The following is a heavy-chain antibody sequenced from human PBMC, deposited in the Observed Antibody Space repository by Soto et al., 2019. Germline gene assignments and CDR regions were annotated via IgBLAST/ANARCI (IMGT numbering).Heavy chain of an antibody. V-gene: IGHV3-30-3*01. D-gene: IGHD3-22*01. CDR3: ARGGPYYYDSSDWGAFHI. CDR2: ISYDGSNK. Sequence: QVQLVESGGGVVQPGRSLRLSGAASGFTFSTYAMHWVRQAPGKGLDWVAVISYDGSNKYYADSVKGRFTISRDNSKNTLYLQMNSLRAEDTTVYYCARGGPYYYDSSDWGAFHIWGQGTMVTVSS. J-gene: IGHJ3*02. CDR1: GFTFSTYA.